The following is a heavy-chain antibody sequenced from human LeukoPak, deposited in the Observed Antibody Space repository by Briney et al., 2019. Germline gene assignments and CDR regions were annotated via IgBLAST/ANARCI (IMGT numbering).Heavy chain of an antibody. V-gene: IGHV1-69*13. Sequence: SAKVSCKASGGTFSSYAISWVRQAPGQGLEWMGGIIPIFGTANYAQKFQGRVTITADESTSTAYMELSSLRSEDTAVYYCARDRVPGIAVAGALDYWGQGTLVTVSS. CDR2: IIPIFGTA. D-gene: IGHD6-19*01. CDR1: GGTFSSYA. CDR3: ARDRVPGIAVAGALDY. J-gene: IGHJ4*02.